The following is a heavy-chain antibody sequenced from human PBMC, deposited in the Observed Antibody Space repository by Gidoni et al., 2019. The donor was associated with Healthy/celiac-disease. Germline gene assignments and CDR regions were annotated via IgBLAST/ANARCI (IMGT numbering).Heavy chain of an antibody. V-gene: IGHV4-34*01. CDR3: ARARGARVRGVTGRYFDY. J-gene: IGHJ4*02. CDR1: GGSFSGYY. Sequence: QVQLQQWGAGLLKPSETLSLPCAVYGGSFSGYYWSWIRQPPGKGLEWIGEINHSGSTNYNPSLKSRVTISVDTSKNQFSLKLSSVTAADTAVYYCARARGARVRGVTGRYFDYWGQGTLVTVSS. D-gene: IGHD3-10*01. CDR2: INHSGST.